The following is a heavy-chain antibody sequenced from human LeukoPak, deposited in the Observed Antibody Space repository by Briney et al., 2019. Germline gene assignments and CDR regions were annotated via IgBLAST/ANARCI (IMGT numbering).Heavy chain of an antibody. D-gene: IGHD4-23*01. Sequence: GGSLRLSCAASGFTFSNDAMSWVRQAPGKGLEWVSIISSSGGKTYYADSVKGRFTISRDNSNNRVHLQMNSLRAEDTARYSRDGGNSGGHFQHWGQGTLVIVST. V-gene: IGHV3-23*01. CDR1: GFTFSNDA. CDR2: ISSSGGKT. J-gene: IGHJ1*01. CDR3: DGGNSGGHFQH.